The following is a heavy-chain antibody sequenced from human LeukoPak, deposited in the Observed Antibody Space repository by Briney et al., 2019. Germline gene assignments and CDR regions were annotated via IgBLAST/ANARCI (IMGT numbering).Heavy chain of an antibody. V-gene: IGHV4-34*01. CDR2: INHSGST. CDR1: GGSFSGYY. J-gene: IGHJ4*02. Sequence: SETLSLTCAVYGGSFSGYYWSWIRQPPGKGLEWIGEINHSGSTNYNPSPKSRVTISVDTSKNQFSLKLSSVTAADTAVYYCARGVEPTAYFDYWGQGTLVTVSS. D-gene: IGHD1-14*01. CDR3: ARGVEPTAYFDY.